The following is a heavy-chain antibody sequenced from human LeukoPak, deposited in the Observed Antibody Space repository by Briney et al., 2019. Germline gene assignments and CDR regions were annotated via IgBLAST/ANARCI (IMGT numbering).Heavy chain of an antibody. CDR3: ARRDKPFYCSSTSCYTVGAFDI. CDR2: IYPGDSDT. V-gene: IGHV5-51*01. D-gene: IGHD2-2*02. J-gene: IGHJ3*02. Sequence: GESLEISCQGSGYSFTSYWIGGGRQVPGKGLEWMGVIYPGDSDTRYSPSFQGQVTISADKSISTAYLQWSSLKASDTAMYYCARRDKPFYCSSTSCYTVGAFDIWGQGTMVTVSS. CDR1: GYSFTSYW.